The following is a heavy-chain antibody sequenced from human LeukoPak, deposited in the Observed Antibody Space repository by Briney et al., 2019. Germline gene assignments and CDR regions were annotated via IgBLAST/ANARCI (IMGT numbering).Heavy chain of an antibody. Sequence: PGGSLRLSCAASGFTFSTYSMNWVRQAPGKGLEWVSCIGSSSGTIYYADSVKGRFTISRDNAKNSLFLQMNSLRAEDTAVYYCARHYCTSTTCSSGAFDYWGQGTLVTVSS. CDR2: IGSSSGTI. V-gene: IGHV3-48*01. J-gene: IGHJ4*02. CDR3: ARHYCTSTTCSSGAFDY. D-gene: IGHD2-2*01. CDR1: GFTFSTYS.